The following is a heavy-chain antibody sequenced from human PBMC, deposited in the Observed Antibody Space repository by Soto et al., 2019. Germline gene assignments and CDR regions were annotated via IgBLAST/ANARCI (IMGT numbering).Heavy chain of an antibody. CDR3: ARQTGITMIVVVPGRGDY. V-gene: IGHV4-39*01. CDR2: IYYSGST. D-gene: IGHD3-22*01. J-gene: IGHJ4*02. Sequence: QLQLQESGPGLVKPSETLSLTCTVSGGSISSSSYYWGWIRQPPGKGLEWIGSIYYSGSTYYNPSLKSRVTISVDTSKNQFSLKLSSVTAADTAVYYCARQTGITMIVVVPGRGDYWGQGTLVTVSS. CDR1: GGSISSSSYY.